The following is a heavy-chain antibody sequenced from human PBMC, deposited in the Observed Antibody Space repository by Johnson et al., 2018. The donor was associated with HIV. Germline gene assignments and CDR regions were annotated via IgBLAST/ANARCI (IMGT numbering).Heavy chain of an antibody. V-gene: IGHV3-66*02. J-gene: IGHJ3*01. D-gene: IGHD3-22*01. CDR2: IYSDGST. CDR1: GFIFSDSW. Sequence: VQLVESGGGLVQPGGSLRLSCAASGFIFSDSWMHWVRQAPGKGLVWVSLIYSDGSTYYADSVKGRFTISRDNSKNMVYLQMGSLRAEDMAVYYCARGGYYYDGDGAFDFWGQGTIVTVSS. CDR3: ARGGYYYDGDGAFDF.